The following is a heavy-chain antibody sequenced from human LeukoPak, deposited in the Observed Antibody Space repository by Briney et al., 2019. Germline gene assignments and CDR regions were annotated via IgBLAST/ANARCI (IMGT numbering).Heavy chain of an antibody. CDR3: ASSGELRVYYYYYGMDV. J-gene: IGHJ6*02. D-gene: IGHD2-15*01. Sequence: GASVKVSCKASGGTFSSYAISWVRQAPGQGLEWMGGIIPIFGTANYAQKFQGRVTITADESTSTAYMELSSLRSEDTAVYYCASSGELRVYYYYYGMDVWGQGTTVTVSS. V-gene: IGHV1-69*01. CDR2: IIPIFGTA. CDR1: GGTFSSYA.